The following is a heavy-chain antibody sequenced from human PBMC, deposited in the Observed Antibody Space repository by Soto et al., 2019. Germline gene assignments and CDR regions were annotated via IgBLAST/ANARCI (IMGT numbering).Heavy chain of an antibody. CDR2: IYYSGST. CDR3: ARGIPRYCTNGVCYNDWDY. V-gene: IGHV4-39*01. J-gene: IGHJ4*02. CDR1: GGSISSSSYY. D-gene: IGHD2-8*01. Sequence: KSSETLSLTCTVSGGSISSSSYYWGWIRQPPGKGLEWIGSIYYSGSTYYNPSLKSRVTISVDTSKNQFSLKLSSVTAADTAVYYCARGIPRYCTNGVCYNDWDYWGQGTLVTVSS.